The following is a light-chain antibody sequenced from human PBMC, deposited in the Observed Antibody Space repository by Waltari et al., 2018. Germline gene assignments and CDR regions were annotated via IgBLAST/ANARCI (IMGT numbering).Light chain of an antibody. Sequence: DTVVTQSPDSLALSLGERATINCKASQSVLFSSNKKNYLAWYQQKPGQPPKLLINWASTRVSGVPDRFSGSGSETDFSLTISSLQAEDVAVYYCHQYYSIPCTFGQGTKLEIK. V-gene: IGKV4-1*01. CDR1: QSVLFSSNKKNY. J-gene: IGKJ2*02. CDR3: HQYYSIPCT. CDR2: WAS.